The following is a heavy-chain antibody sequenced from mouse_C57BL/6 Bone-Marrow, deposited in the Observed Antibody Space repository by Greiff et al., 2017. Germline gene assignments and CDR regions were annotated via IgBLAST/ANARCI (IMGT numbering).Heavy chain of an antibody. D-gene: IGHD2-4*01. CDR1: GYTFTSYG. Sequence: VHLVESGAELARPGASVKLSCKASGYTFTSYGISWVKQSTGQGLEWIGEIYPRSGNTYYNEKFKGKATLTADKSSSTAYMELRSLTSEDSAVYFCARESDYDYEGAYWGQGTLVTVSA. CDR3: ARESDYDYEGAY. CDR2: IYPRSGNT. J-gene: IGHJ3*01. V-gene: IGHV1-81*01.